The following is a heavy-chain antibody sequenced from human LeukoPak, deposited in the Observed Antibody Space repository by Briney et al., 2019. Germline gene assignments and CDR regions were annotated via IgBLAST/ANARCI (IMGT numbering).Heavy chain of an antibody. CDR1: GFTFSSYS. CDR2: ISSSSSYI. CDR3: AAKNYYDSSGYYELVY. V-gene: IGHV3-21*01. D-gene: IGHD3-22*01. Sequence: GGSLRLSCAASGFTFSSYSMNWVRQAPGKGLEWVSSISSSSSYIYYADSVKGRFTISRDNAKNSLYPQMNSLRAEDTAVYYCAAKNYYDSSGYYELVYWGQGTLVTISS. J-gene: IGHJ4*02.